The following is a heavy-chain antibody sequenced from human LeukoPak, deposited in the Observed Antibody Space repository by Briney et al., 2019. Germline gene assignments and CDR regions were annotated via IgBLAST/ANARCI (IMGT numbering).Heavy chain of an antibody. CDR3: ARDFSPYCGGDCYFDAFDV. D-gene: IGHD2-21*01. CDR1: GFTFSSYS. V-gene: IGHV3-21*01. CDR2: ISSSSSYI. Sequence: PGGSLRLSCAASGFTFSSYSMNWVRQAPGKGLEWVSSISSSSSYIYYADSVKGRFTISRDNAKNSLYLQMNSLRAEDTAVYYCARDFSPYCGGDCYFDAFDVWGQGTVVTVSS. J-gene: IGHJ3*01.